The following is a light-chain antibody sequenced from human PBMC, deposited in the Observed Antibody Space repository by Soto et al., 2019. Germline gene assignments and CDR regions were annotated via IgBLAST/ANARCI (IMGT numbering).Light chain of an antibody. CDR2: GIS. Sequence: ESVLTQSPGTLSLSPVERATLSCRASQSVSNSYFAWYRQKPGQAPRLLIYGISSRATGIQDRFSGSGSGTDFTLTISRLEPEDFVVYYCQQYSSLPHTFGQGTKLEVK. V-gene: IGKV3-20*01. CDR1: QSVSNSY. J-gene: IGKJ2*01. CDR3: QQYSSLPHT.